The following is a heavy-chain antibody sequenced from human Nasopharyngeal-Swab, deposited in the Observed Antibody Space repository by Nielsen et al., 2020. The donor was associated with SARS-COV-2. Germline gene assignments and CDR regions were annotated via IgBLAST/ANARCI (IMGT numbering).Heavy chain of an antibody. Sequence: GESLKISCKGSGYSFTSYWIAWVRQMPGKGLECMGTIFPGDSDTRYSPSFEGRVTISVDQSITTAYLHWTSLKASDTAMYYCVRPEGVATSFKYYFQYGMDVWGQGTMVTVPS. V-gene: IGHV5-51*01. D-gene: IGHD5-12*01. CDR1: GYSFTSYW. J-gene: IGHJ6*02. CDR3: VRPEGVATSFKYYFQYGMDV. CDR2: IFPGDSDT.